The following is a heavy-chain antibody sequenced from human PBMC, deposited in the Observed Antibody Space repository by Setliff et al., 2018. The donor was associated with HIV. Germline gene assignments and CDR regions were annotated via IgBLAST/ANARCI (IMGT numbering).Heavy chain of an antibody. CDR3: ARAMSSSWYIDGFDI. V-gene: IGHV4-31*01. J-gene: IGHJ3*02. D-gene: IGHD6-13*01. CDR2: IHYSGST. CDR1: GDSIGSGGDF. Sequence: SETLSLTCIVSGDSIGSGGDFWWAWIRQHPGKGLEWIGYIHYSGSTYYNPSLKSQVTISVDTSKNRLSLKLSSVTAADAAVYYCARAMSSSWYIDGFDIWGQGTVVTVSS.